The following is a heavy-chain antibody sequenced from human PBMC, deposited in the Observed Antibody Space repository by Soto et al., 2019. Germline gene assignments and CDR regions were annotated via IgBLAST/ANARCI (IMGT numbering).Heavy chain of an antibody. J-gene: IGHJ4*02. CDR3: AKFFVETGGSSGWPWTFHY. Sequence: EVQLLESGGGLVQPGRSLRLSCAASGFTFSSYAMSWVRQAPGKGLEWVSAISGSGGTTYYAASVKGRFTISRDNSKNPLFLQMNNLRAEDTAVYYCAKFFVETGGSSGWPWTFHYWGQGTLVTVS. CDR1: GFTFSSYA. V-gene: IGHV3-23*01. D-gene: IGHD6-25*01. CDR2: ISGSGGTT.